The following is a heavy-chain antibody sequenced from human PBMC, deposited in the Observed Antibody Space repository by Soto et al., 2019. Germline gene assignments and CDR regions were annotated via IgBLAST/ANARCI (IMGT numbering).Heavy chain of an antibody. J-gene: IGHJ4*02. CDR1: GFTFSSYG. CDR3: ARDSGYDPDY. D-gene: IGHD5-12*01. CDR2: ISYDGSNK. Sequence: QVQLVESGGGVVQPGRSLRLSCAASGFTFSSYGMHWVRQAPGKGLEWVAVISYDGSNKYYADSVKGRFTISRDNSKNTLYLQMNSLRAEDTAVYYCARDSGYDPDYWGQGTLVTVSS. V-gene: IGHV3-30*03.